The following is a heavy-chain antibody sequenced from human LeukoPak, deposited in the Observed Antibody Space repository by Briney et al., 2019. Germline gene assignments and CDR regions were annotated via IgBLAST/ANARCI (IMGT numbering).Heavy chain of an antibody. CDR1: GGTFSSYA. CDR2: IIPIFGIA. V-gene: IGHV1-69*04. D-gene: IGHD3-16*01. CDR3: ARVYDYAWGRGHNWFDP. Sequence: SVKVSCKASGGTFSSYAISWVRQAPGQGLEWMGRIIPIFGIANYAQKFQGRVTITADKSTSTAYMELSSLRSEDTAVYYCARVYDYAWGRGHNWFDPWGQGTLVTVSS. J-gene: IGHJ5*02.